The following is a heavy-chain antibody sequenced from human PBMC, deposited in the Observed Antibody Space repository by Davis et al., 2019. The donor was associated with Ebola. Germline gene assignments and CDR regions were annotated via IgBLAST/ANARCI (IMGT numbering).Heavy chain of an antibody. V-gene: IGHV4-34*01. CDR3: ARGPGYSGIDP. J-gene: IGHJ5*02. D-gene: IGHD1-14*01. Sequence: MPSETLSLTCAVYGGSFSGYYWSWIRQPPGKGLEWNGEINHSGSTNYNPSLKSRVTISVDTSKNQFSLKLSSVTAADTAVYYCARGPGYSGIDPWGQGTLVTVSS. CDR2: INHSGST. CDR1: GGSFSGYY.